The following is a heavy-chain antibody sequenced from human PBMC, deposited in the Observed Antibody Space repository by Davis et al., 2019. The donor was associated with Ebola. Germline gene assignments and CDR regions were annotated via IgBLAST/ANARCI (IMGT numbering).Heavy chain of an antibody. CDR2: IYHSGST. Sequence: PSETLSLTCAVSGGSISSGGYSWSWIRQPPGKGLEWIGYIYHSGSTYYNPSLKSQVTISVDRSKNQFSLKLSSVTAADTAVYYCARGPSGYYDSSGKRWAYFDYWGQGTLVTVSS. CDR1: GGSISSGGYS. V-gene: IGHV4-30-2*01. D-gene: IGHD3-22*01. J-gene: IGHJ4*02. CDR3: ARGPSGYYDSSGKRWAYFDY.